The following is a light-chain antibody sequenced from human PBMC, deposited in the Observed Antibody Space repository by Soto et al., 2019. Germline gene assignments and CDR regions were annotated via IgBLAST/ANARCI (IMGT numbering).Light chain of an antibody. CDR3: QQYKSYKT. Sequence: DIPMTQSPSPLSASVGDRVTITCRASQTISSGLAWYQQKPGKAPKVLIYDASTLESGVPSRFSGSGSGTEFTLTISSLQPDDFATYYCQQYKSYKTFGQGTKVEIK. CDR1: QTISSG. J-gene: IGKJ1*01. V-gene: IGKV1-5*01. CDR2: DAS.